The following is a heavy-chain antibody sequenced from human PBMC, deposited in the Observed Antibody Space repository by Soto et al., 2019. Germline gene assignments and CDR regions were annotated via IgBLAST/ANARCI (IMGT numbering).Heavy chain of an antibody. J-gene: IGHJ5*02. CDR1: GGSISSGDFY. Sequence: SDRLSLTCTVSGGSISSGDFYWSWTRQPPGRGLEWIGYISYSGSTYYNTSLKSRVTISVDTSKNQFSLKLNSVTAADTAVYYCARGGPTGGSYKYNWFDPWGQGTLVTVSS. CDR3: ARGGPTGGSYKYNWFDP. CDR2: ISYSGST. V-gene: IGHV4-30-4*02. D-gene: IGHD2-15*01.